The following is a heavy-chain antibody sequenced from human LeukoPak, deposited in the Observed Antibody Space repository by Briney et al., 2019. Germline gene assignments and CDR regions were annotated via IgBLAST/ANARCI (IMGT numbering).Heavy chain of an antibody. Sequence: ASVKVSCKASGYTFTSCDINWVRQATGQGLEWMGWMNPNSGNTGYAQKFQGRVTMTRNTSISTAYMELSSLRPEDAAVYYCARVSHSCSTSCYGQNWFDPWGQGTLVTVSS. CDR3: ARVSHSCSTSCYGQNWFDP. D-gene: IGHD2-2*01. CDR1: GYTFTSCD. V-gene: IGHV1-8*01. J-gene: IGHJ5*02. CDR2: MNPNSGNT.